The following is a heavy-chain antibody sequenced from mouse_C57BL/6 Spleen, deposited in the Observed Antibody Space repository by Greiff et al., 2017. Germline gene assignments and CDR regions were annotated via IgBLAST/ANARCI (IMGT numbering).Heavy chain of an antibody. J-gene: IGHJ4*01. CDR3: ARDYSNYEGYYAMDY. CDR1: GYTFTDYY. CDR2: INPNNGGT. D-gene: IGHD2-5*01. Sequence: EVQLQQSGPELVKPGASVKISCKASGYTFTDYYMNWVKQSHGKSLEWIGDINPNNGGTSYNQKFKGKDTLTVDKSSSTAYMELRSLTSEVSAVYYCARDYSNYEGYYAMDYWGQGTSVTVSS. V-gene: IGHV1-26*01.